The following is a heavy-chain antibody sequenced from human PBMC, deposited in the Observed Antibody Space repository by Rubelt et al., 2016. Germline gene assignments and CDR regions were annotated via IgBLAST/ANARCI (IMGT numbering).Heavy chain of an antibody. CDR2: ILHDGSDK. D-gene: IGHD5-24*01. J-gene: IGHJ6*02. CDR1: GFTFSSYA. Sequence: VQVVESGGGLVQPGGSLKLSCAASGFTFSSYAMHWVRQAPGKGLEWVALILHDGSDKYYADSVKGRFTISRDNSKNTLFLQMNSLRAEDTAVYYCAKAVATIYYYYYGMDVWGQGTTVTVSS. V-gene: IGHV3-30*18. CDR3: AKAVATIYYYYYGMDV.